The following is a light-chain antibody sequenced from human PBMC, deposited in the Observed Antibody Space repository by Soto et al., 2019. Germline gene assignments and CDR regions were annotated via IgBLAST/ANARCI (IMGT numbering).Light chain of an antibody. Sequence: QPVLTQPPSVSGAPGQRVTISCTGSSSNIGAGYDVHWYQRLPGTAPKLLIYGNSNRPSGVPDRFSGSKSGTSASLGITGLQAEDEADYYCQSYDSSLSSVVFGGGTKLTVL. CDR2: GNS. V-gene: IGLV1-40*01. J-gene: IGLJ2*01. CDR1: SSNIGAGYD. CDR3: QSYDSSLSSVV.